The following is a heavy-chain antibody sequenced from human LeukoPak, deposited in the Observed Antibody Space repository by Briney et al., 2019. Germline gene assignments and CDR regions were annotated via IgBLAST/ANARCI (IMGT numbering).Heavy chain of an antibody. CDR3: ARDQVNPPETVPTFLFDY. J-gene: IGHJ4*02. V-gene: IGHV1-46*01. D-gene: IGHD4/OR15-4a*01. Sequence: AASVKVSCKASGYTFTSYYMHWVRQAPGQGLEWMGIINPSGGSTSYAQKFQGRVTMTRDTSTSTVYMELSSLRSEDTAVYYCARDQVNPPETVPTFLFDYWGQGTLVTVSS. CDR1: GYTFTSYY. CDR2: INPSGGST.